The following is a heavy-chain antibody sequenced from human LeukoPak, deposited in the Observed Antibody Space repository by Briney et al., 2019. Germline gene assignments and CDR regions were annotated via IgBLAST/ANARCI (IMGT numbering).Heavy chain of an antibody. J-gene: IGHJ3*02. V-gene: IGHV3-7*03. Sequence: PGGSLRLSYAASGFTFSSYWMSWVRQAPGKGLEWVANIKQDGSEKYYVDSVKGRFTISRDNAKNSLYLQMNSLRAEDTAVYYCASPMVGATLAFDIWGQGTMVTVSS. D-gene: IGHD1-26*01. CDR2: IKQDGSEK. CDR3: ASPMVGATLAFDI. CDR1: GFTFSSYW.